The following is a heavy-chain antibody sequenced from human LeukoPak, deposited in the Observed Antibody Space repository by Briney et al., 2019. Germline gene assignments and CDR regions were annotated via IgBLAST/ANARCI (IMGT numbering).Heavy chain of an antibody. Sequence: SGGSLRLSCAASGFTFSSYSMNWVRQAPGKGLEWVSYISSASGSIYYADSVKGRFTISRDNAKNSLYLQMNSLRTEDTAVYYCARGRGSWYGVYFDYWGQGTLVTVSS. V-gene: IGHV3-48*04. CDR3: ARGRGSWYGVYFDY. CDR1: GFTFSSYS. CDR2: ISSASGSI. D-gene: IGHD6-13*01. J-gene: IGHJ4*02.